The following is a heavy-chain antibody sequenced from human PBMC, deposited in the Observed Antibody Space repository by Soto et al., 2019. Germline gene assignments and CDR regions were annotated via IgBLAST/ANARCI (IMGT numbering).Heavy chain of an antibody. V-gene: IGHV3-7*01. CDR1: GFTFSYYW. CDR2: IQQDGSET. J-gene: IGHJ4*02. D-gene: IGHD2-2*01. CDR3: AKPRAGVVHSEIDY. Sequence: PGGSLRLSCAASGFTFSYYWMSWVRQAPGKGLEWVANIQQDGSETHYVDSVKGRFTISRDNARNSLYLQLNSLRAEDTAVYYCAKPRAGVVHSEIDYWGQGTLVTVSS.